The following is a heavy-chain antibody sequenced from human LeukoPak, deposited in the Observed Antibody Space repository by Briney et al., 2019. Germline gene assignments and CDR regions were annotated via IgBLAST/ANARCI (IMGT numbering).Heavy chain of an antibody. CDR1: GGSISNYF. D-gene: IGHD6-19*01. Sequence: SETLSLTCTVSGGSISNYFWSWIRQPPGKGLEWIGEIYRSGSSNYYPSLKSRVTISVDNSKNQLSLKQSSVTGADTAVYYCARVKEWLVRVFDYWGQGTLVTVSS. CDR2: IYRSGSS. V-gene: IGHV4-59*12. J-gene: IGHJ4*02. CDR3: ARVKEWLVRVFDY.